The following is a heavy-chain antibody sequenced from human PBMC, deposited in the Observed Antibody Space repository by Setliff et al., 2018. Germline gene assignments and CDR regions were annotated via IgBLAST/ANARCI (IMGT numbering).Heavy chain of an antibody. CDR3: ALSDHYPFYYDY. Sequence: SETLSLTCTVSGDYISSQYWSWIRQPPGKGLEWIGYISNRGSTDYNPSLKSRVTISEDTSWSQFSLKLTSVTTADTAVYYCALSDHYPFYYDYWGLGTLVTVSS. CDR2: ISNRGST. CDR1: GDYISSQY. D-gene: IGHD3-3*01. J-gene: IGHJ4*02. V-gene: IGHV4-59*11.